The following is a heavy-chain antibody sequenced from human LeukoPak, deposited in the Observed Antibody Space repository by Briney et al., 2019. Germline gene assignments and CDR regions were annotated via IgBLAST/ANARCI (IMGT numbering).Heavy chain of an antibody. Sequence: GGSLRLSCAASGFTFSAYSMTWVRQAPGEGLEWVSSISSTGSYIYYADSVKGRFTISRDNAKNSLSLQMNSLRAEDTAVYSCARSLSGYYVGNYYYYYMDVWGKGTTVSVSS. CDR3: ARSLSGYYVGNYYYYYMDV. J-gene: IGHJ6*03. V-gene: IGHV3-21*01. CDR2: ISSTGSYI. CDR1: GFTFSAYS. D-gene: IGHD3-3*01.